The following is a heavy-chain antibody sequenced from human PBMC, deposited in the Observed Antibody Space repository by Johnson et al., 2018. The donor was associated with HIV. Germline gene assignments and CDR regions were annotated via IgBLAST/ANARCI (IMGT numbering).Heavy chain of an antibody. CDR1: GFTFSNAW. V-gene: IGHV3-30*02. J-gene: IGHJ3*02. D-gene: IGHD1-1*01. Sequence: QVQLVESGGGLVQPGGSLRLSCAASGFTFSNAWMSWVRQAPGKGLEWVAFTRYDGSNKYYADSVKGRFTISRDNSKNTLYLQMNSLRAEDTAVYYCAKDRTGFDAFDIWGQGTMVTVSS. CDR2: TRYDGSNK. CDR3: AKDRTGFDAFDI.